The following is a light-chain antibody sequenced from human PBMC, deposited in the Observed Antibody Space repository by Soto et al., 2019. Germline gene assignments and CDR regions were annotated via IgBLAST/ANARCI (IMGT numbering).Light chain of an antibody. CDR1: QSISRY. J-gene: IGKJ3*01. V-gene: IGKV1-39*01. CDR3: QQSYKMPFT. CDR2: AAS. Sequence: DIQMTQSPSSLSASVGDRVTITCRASQSISRYLNWYQQKPGKAPELLIYAASSLQSGLPSRFSGTQSGTDFTLTISSLQPEDRATYFCQQSYKMPFTLGPGTKVDTK.